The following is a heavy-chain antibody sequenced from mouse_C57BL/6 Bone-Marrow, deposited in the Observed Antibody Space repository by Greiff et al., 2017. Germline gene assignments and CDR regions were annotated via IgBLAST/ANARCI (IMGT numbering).Heavy chain of an antibody. J-gene: IGHJ4*01. D-gene: IGHD2-1*01. Sequence: VQLQQSGAELVRPGASVKLSCKASGYTFTDYYINWVKQRPGQGLEWIARIYPGSGNTYYHEKFKGKATLTAEKSSSTAYMLLSSLTSEDSAVYFCARRRGNYVNAMDYWGQGTSVTVSS. CDR3: ARRRGNYVNAMDY. CDR1: GYTFTDYY. CDR2: IYPGSGNT. V-gene: IGHV1-76*01.